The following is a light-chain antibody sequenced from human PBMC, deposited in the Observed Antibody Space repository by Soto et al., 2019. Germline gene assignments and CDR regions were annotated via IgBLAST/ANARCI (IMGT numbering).Light chain of an antibody. CDR2: TAS. CDR1: QTIRSNF. CDR3: QHYDSSSGHT. V-gene: IGKV3-20*01. J-gene: IGKJ2*01. Sequence: EVVLTQSPATLSLSPGERATLSCRASQTIRSNFLTWNQQKPGQAPRLLIYTASTRAAGIPDRFSGSGSGTDFTLTISRLEPEDFAVYYCQHYDSSSGHTFGQGPKLQIK.